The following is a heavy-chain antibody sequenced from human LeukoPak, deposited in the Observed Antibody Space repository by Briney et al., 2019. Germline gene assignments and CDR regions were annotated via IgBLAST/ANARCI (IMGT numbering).Heavy chain of an antibody. J-gene: IGHJ6*03. CDR1: GFTFGDFG. V-gene: IGHV3-9*01. Sequence: SGRSLRLSCAASGFTFGDFGMHWVRQGPGKGLEGVAGISWNSGSIGYADSVKGRFTVSRDNAKNSLYLQMNSLRAEDTALYFCAKDMEALRQGYYFMDVWGKGTTVTVSS. CDR2: ISWNSGSI. D-gene: IGHD1-1*01. CDR3: AKDMEALRQGYYFMDV.